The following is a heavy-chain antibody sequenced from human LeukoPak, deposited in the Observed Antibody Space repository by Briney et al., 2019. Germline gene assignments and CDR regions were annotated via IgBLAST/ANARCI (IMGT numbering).Heavy chain of an antibody. CDR1: GFTFSSYW. Sequence: GGSLRLSCAASGFTFSSYWMSWVRQAPGKGLEWVANIKQDGSEKHYVDSVKGRFTISRDNAKNSLYLQMNSLRAEGTAVYYCASLVVVVAASDYWGQGTLVTVSS. CDR3: ASLVVVVAASDY. V-gene: IGHV3-7*01. D-gene: IGHD2-15*01. CDR2: IKQDGSEK. J-gene: IGHJ4*02.